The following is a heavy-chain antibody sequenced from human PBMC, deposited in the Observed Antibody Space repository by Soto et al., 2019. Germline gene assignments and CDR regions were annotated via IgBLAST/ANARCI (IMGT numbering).Heavy chain of an antibody. V-gene: IGHV4-30-4*02. CDR2: IYYSGST. J-gene: IGHJ6*02. CDR3: ASSNIAAAGFYYYGMDV. D-gene: IGHD6-13*01. CDR1: GGSISSGDYY. Sequence: SETLSLTCTVSGGSISSGDYYWSWIRQPPGKGLEWIGYIYYSGSTYYNPSLKSRVTISVDTSKNQFSLKLSSVTAADTAVYYCASSNIAAAGFYYYGMDVWGRGTTVTVSS.